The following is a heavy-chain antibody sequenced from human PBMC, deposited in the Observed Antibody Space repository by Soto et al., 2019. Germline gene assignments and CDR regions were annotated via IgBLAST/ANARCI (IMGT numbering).Heavy chain of an antibody. CDR2: IIPIFGTA. V-gene: IGHV1-69*06. CDR1: GGTFSSYA. CDR3: ARESGGYSYGIFDY. D-gene: IGHD5-18*01. J-gene: IGHJ4*02. Sequence: SVKVSCKASGGTFSSYAISWVLKAPGQGLEWMGGIIPIFGTANYAQKFQGRVTITADKSTSTAYMELSSLRSEDTAVYYCARESGGYSYGIFDYWGQGTLVTVSS.